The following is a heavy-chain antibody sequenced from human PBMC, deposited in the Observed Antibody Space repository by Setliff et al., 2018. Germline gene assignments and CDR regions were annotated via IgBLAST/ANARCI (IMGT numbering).Heavy chain of an antibody. CDR1: GGSISSHY. V-gene: IGHV4-59*11. CDR3: ARARTTMVNDAFDI. D-gene: IGHD3-10*01. CDR2: IYYSGST. J-gene: IGHJ3*02. Sequence: SETLSLTCTVSGGSISSHYWSWIRQPPGKGLEWIGSIYYSGSTNYNPSLKSRVTISVDTSISTAYMELSRLTSDDTVVYFCARARTTMVNDAFDIWGQGTMVTVSS.